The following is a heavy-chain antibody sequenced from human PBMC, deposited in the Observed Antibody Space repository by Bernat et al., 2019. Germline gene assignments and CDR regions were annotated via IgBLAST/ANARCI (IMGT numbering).Heavy chain of an antibody. CDR3: AKDGSSSPYFDY. D-gene: IGHD6-6*01. J-gene: IGHJ4*02. Sequence: EVQLLESGGGLVQPGGSLRLSCAASGFTFSSYAMSWVRQAPGKGLEWVSAISGSGGSTYYAESVKGRFTISRDNSKNTLYLQMNSLRAEDTAVYYCAKDGSSSPYFDYWGQGTLVTVSS. CDR1: GFTFSSYA. V-gene: IGHV3-23*01. CDR2: ISGSGGST.